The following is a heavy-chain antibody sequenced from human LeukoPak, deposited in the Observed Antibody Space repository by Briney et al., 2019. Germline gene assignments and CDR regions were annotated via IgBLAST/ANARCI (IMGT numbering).Heavy chain of an antibody. CDR2: IYSGGST. D-gene: IGHD3-10*01. Sequence: PGGSLRLSCAASGFTVSSNYMSWVRQAPGKGLEWVSVIYSGGSTYYADSVKGRFTISRDNSKNTLYVQMDSLRAEDTAVYYCTSGTYYSPFDYSGQGTLVTVSS. CDR1: GFTVSSNY. CDR3: TSGTYYSPFDY. J-gene: IGHJ4*02. V-gene: IGHV3-53*01.